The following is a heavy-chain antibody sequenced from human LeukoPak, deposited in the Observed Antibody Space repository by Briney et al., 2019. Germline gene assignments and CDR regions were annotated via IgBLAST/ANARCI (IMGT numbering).Heavy chain of an antibody. CDR3: ARDRPWYDSSGYYFDY. J-gene: IGHJ4*02. CDR2: ISSTSSTI. CDR1: GFTFTSYS. D-gene: IGHD3-22*01. V-gene: IGHV3-48*02. Sequence: PGGSLRLSCAASGFTFTSYSMNWVRQAPGKGLEWVSYISSTSSTIYYVDSVKGRFTVSRDNAKNSLYLQMNSLRDEDTAVYYCARDRPWYDSSGYYFDYWGQGTLVTVSS.